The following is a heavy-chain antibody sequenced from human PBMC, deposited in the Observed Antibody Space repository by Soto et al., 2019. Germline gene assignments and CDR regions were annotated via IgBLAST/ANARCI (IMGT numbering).Heavy chain of an antibody. J-gene: IGHJ3*02. CDR2: INPNSGGT. CDR3: ARVGSYGYAFDI. V-gene: IGHV1-2*02. Sequence: ASVKVSCKASGYTFTGYYMHWVRQAPGQGLEWMGWINPNSGGTNYAQKFQGRVTMTRDTSISTVYMELSRLRSDDTAVYYCARVGSYGYAFDIWGQGTMVTVSS. D-gene: IGHD5-18*01. CDR1: GYTFTGYY.